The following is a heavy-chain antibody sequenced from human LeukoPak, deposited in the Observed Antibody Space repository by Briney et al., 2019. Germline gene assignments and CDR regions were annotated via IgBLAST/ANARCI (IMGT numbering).Heavy chain of an antibody. V-gene: IGHV4-39*01. CDR3: ARLLLYSYGVAYFDY. D-gene: IGHD5-18*01. Sequence: SETLSLTCTVSGGSISSSSYYWGWIRQPPGKGLEWIGSIYYSGSTYYNPSLKSRVTISVDTSKNQFPLKLSSVTAADTAVYYCARLLLYSYGVAYFDYWGQGTLVTVSS. J-gene: IGHJ4*02. CDR2: IYYSGST. CDR1: GGSISSSSYY.